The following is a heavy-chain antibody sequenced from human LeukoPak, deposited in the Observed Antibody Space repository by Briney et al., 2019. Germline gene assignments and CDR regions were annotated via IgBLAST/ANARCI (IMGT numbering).Heavy chain of an antibody. J-gene: IGHJ6*04. D-gene: IGHD3-3*01. V-gene: IGHV3-66*02. Sequence: GGSLRLSCAASGFTVSSNYMSWVRQAPGKGLEWVSVIYSGGSTYDADSVKGRFTISRDNTKNTLYLQMGSLRAEDMAVYYCARDLTVKYYDFWSGSPPGMDVWGKGTTVTVSS. CDR2: IYSGGST. CDR3: ARDLTVKYYDFWSGSPPGMDV. CDR1: GFTVSSNY.